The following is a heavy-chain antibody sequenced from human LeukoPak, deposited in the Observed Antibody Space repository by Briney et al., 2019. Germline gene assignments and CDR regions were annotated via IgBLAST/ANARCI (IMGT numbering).Heavy chain of an antibody. Sequence: EASVKVSCKASGGTFSSYAISWVRQSPGQGLEWMGGIIPIFGTANYAQKFQGRVTITADESTSTAYMELSSLRSEDTAVYYCASISGWYLGDAFDIWGQGTMVTVSS. J-gene: IGHJ3*02. CDR2: IIPIFGTA. V-gene: IGHV1-69*13. D-gene: IGHD6-19*01. CDR3: ASISGWYLGDAFDI. CDR1: GGTFSSYA.